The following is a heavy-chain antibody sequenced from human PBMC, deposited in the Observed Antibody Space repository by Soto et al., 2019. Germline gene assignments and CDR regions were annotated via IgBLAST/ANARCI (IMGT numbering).Heavy chain of an antibody. Sequence: GGSLRLSCEVSGFPFSAYGMHWVRQAPGKGLEWVAAISHDGTNKNYGDSVKGRFTISRDNSKKTLYLQMNSLRPEDTALYYCAKDEYYYSRSGYYIFDSWGQGTLVTVSS. D-gene: IGHD3-22*01. CDR2: ISHDGTNK. V-gene: IGHV3-30*18. CDR3: AKDEYYYSRSGYYIFDS. CDR1: GFPFSAYG. J-gene: IGHJ4*02.